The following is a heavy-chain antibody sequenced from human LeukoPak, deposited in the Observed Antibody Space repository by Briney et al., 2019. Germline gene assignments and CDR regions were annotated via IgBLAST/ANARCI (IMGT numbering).Heavy chain of an antibody. CDR3: VESPRRDGYNEGGMQLDY. V-gene: IGHV4-34*01. Sequence: PSETLSLTCAVYGGSFSGYYWSRIRQPPGKGLEWIGEINHSGSPNHNPSLKSRVTIPVETPKTPFSLKLRSVTAADTAVYYCVESPRRDGYNEGGMQLDYWGQGTLVTVSS. D-gene: IGHD5-24*01. J-gene: IGHJ4*02. CDR1: GGSFSGYY. CDR2: INHSGSP.